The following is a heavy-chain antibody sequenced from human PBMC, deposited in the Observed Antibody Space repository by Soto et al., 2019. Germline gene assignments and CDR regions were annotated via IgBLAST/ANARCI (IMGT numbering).Heavy chain of an antibody. CDR1: GFTFSSYA. Sequence: GGSLRLSCAASGFTFSSYAMSWVRQAPGKGLEWVSAISGSGGSTYYADSVKGRFTISRDNSKNTLYLQMNSLRAEDTAVYYCAKDATYYYGSALLTDAFDIWGQGTMVTVSS. D-gene: IGHD3-10*01. J-gene: IGHJ3*02. CDR2: ISGSGGST. V-gene: IGHV3-23*01. CDR3: AKDATYYYGSALLTDAFDI.